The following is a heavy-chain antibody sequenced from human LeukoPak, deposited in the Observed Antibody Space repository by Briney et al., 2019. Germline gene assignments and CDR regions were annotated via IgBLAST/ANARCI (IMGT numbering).Heavy chain of an antibody. Sequence: ASVKVSCKASGYTFTSYDINWVRQATGQGLEWMGWMNPNSGNTGYAQKFQGRVTMTRDTSISTAYMELSRLRSDDTAVYYCARDGGSSWYRYFQHWGQGTLVTVSS. CDR2: MNPNSGNT. CDR1: GYTFTSYD. V-gene: IGHV1-8*01. J-gene: IGHJ1*01. CDR3: ARDGGSSWYRYFQH. D-gene: IGHD6-13*01.